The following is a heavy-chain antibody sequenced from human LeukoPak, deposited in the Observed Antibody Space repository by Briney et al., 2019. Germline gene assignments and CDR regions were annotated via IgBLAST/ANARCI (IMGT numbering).Heavy chain of an antibody. J-gene: IGHJ4*02. Sequence: PGRSLRLSCTASGFTFGDYGMSWFRQAPGKGLEWVGFIRSKAYGGTTEYAASVKGRFTISRDDSKGIAYVQMNSLKTEDTAVYYCTRQVLRFLEGLYDYWGQGTLVTVSS. CDR1: GFTFGDYG. V-gene: IGHV3-49*03. CDR2: IRSKAYGGTT. D-gene: IGHD3-3*01. CDR3: TRQVLRFLEGLYDY.